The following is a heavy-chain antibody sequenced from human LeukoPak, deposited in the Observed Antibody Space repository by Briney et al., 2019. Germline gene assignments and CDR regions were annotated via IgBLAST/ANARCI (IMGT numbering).Heavy chain of an antibody. J-gene: IGHJ4*02. D-gene: IGHD2-2*01. V-gene: IGHV1-69*13. CDR3: ARLGTESNYCSSTSCYSGPFDY. CDR1: GGTFSSYA. Sequence: SVKVSCKASGGTFSSYAISWVRQAPGQGLEWMGGIIPIFGTANYAQKFQGRVTITADESTSTAYMELSSLRSEDTAVYYCARLGTESNYCSSTSCYSGPFDYWGQGTLVTVSS. CDR2: IIPIFGTA.